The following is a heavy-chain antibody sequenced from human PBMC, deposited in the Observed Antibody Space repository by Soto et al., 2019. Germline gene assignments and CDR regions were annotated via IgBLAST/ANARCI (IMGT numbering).Heavy chain of an antibody. CDR2: ISSSSSTI. J-gene: IGHJ4*02. D-gene: IGHD4-17*01. V-gene: IGHV3-48*02. CDR1: GFTFKTYS. Sequence: EEQLVESGGGLVQPGGSLRLSCVASGFTFKTYSMNWVRQAPGKGLVWVSYISSSSSTIYYTDSVKGRFTISRDNAKNSLYLQMNSLRDEDTAVYYCARHSVTTVTTRSFDYWGQGTLVTGSS. CDR3: ARHSVTTVTTRSFDY.